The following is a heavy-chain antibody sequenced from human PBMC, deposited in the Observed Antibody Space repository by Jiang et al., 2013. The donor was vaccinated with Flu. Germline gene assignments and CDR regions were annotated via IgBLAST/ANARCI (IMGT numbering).Heavy chain of an antibody. J-gene: IGHJ4*02. V-gene: IGHV3-7*03. CDR1: GFTFSSYW. CDR3: ARGWSSGYYYVRH. D-gene: IGHD3-22*01. CDR2: IKQDGSEK. Sequence: SGGGLVQPGGSLRLSCAASGFTFSSYWMSWVRQAPGKGLEWVANIKQDGSEKYYVDSVKGRFTISRDNAKNSLYLQMNSLRAEDTAVYYCARGWSSGYYYVRHWGQGTLVTVSS.